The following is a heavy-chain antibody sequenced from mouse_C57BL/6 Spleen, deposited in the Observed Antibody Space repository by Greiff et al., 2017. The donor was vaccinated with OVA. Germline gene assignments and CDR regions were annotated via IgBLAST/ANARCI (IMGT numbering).Heavy chain of an antibody. V-gene: IGHV2-6-1*01. CDR1: GFSLTSYG. CDR2: IWSDGST. J-gene: IGHJ2*01. D-gene: IGHD2-3*01. CDR3: ARQGIYDGYYGGIFDY. Sequence: QVQLKQSGPGLVAPSQSLSITCTVSGFSLTSYGVHWVRQPPGKGLEWLVVIWSDGSTTYNSALKSRLSISKDNSKSQVFLKMNSLQTDDTAMYYCARQGIYDGYYGGIFDYWGQGTTLTVSS.